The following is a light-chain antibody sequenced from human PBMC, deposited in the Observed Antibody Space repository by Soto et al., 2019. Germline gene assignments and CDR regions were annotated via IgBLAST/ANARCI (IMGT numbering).Light chain of an antibody. CDR2: ENN. V-gene: IGLV6-57*04. CDR1: SGSIANNY. J-gene: IGLJ2*01. CDR3: QSYDSDFLV. Sequence: NFMLTQPHSVSESPGKTLSISCTRSSGSIANNYVQWYQQRPGSAPTTVIYENNQRLSGVPDRFSGSTDGSSNSASLTISGLQTEDEADYYCQSYDSDFLVFGGGNKLTVL.